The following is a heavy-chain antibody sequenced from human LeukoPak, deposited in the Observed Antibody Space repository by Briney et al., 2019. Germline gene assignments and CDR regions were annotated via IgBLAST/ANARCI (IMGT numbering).Heavy chain of an antibody. CDR1: GYTFATYW. J-gene: IGHJ4*02. D-gene: IGHD2-2*01. CDR2: IYPSDSDT. Sequence: GESLKISCKGFGYTFATYWTGWVRQMAGKGPEWMGTIYPSDSDTRYSPSFQGHVTISADKSITTAYLQWSSLKASDSAMYYCTRTPRLVAHAFYFDQWGRGTLVTVSS. V-gene: IGHV5-51*01. CDR3: TRTPRLVAHAFYFDQ.